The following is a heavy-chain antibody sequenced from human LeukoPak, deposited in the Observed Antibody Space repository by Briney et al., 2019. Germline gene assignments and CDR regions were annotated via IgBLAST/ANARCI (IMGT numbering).Heavy chain of an antibody. CDR1: GGSISSSSYY. CDR3: ARLDVMVRGVIPLITTYYYMDV. D-gene: IGHD3-10*01. J-gene: IGHJ6*03. CDR2: IYYSGCT. Sequence: SETLSLTCTVSGGSISSSSYYWGWIRQPPGKGLEWIGSIYYSGCTYYNPSLKSRVTISVDTSKNQFSLKLSSVTAADTAVYYCARLDVMVRGVIPLITTYYYMDVWGKGTTVTVSS. V-gene: IGHV4-39*01.